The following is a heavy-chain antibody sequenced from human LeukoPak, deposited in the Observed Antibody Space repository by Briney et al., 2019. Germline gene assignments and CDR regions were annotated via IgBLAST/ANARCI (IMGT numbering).Heavy chain of an antibody. Sequence: GGSLRLSCAASGFTFSNYGMHWVRQAPGKGLEWVAVIGDTGRARYYADSVKGRFTTSRDNSQNTLYLEMNSLRYDDTALYYCAREAAWGNWYFDLWGRGTLVTVSS. V-gene: IGHV3-30*03. CDR1: GFTFSNYG. CDR3: AREAAWGNWYFDL. J-gene: IGHJ2*01. D-gene: IGHD3-16*01. CDR2: IGDTGRAR.